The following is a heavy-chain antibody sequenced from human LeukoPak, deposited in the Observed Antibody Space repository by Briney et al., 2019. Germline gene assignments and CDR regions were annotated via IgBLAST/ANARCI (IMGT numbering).Heavy chain of an antibody. D-gene: IGHD1-14*01. V-gene: IGHV1-69*05. J-gene: IGHJ4*02. CDR2: IIPIFGTA. Sequence: GASVKVSCEASGGTFSSYAISWVRQAPGQGLEWMGGIIPIFGTANYAQKFQGRVTITTDESTSTAYMELSSLRSEDTAVYYCARSRGGQITGDFDYWGQGTLVTVSS. CDR3: ARSRGGQITGDFDY. CDR1: GGTFSSYA.